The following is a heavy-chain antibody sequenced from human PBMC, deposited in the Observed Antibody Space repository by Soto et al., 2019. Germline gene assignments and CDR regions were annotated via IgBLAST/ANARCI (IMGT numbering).Heavy chain of an antibody. D-gene: IGHD7-27*01. Sequence: QVQLQESGPGLVKPSQTLSLTCTVSGGSISSGGYYWSWLRQHPGKGLEWIGDIYYNGDTYYNPSLKSHVSISIDTSKNQFSLRLTSVTAADTAVYYCARSHRDNWGSPDYFDYWGQGTLVTVSS. J-gene: IGHJ4*02. CDR1: GGSISSGGYY. CDR3: ARSHRDNWGSPDYFDY. V-gene: IGHV4-31*01. CDR2: IYYNGDT.